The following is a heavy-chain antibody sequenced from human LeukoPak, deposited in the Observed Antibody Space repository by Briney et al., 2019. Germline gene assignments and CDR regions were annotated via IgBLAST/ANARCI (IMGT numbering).Heavy chain of an antibody. CDR1: GGSISSYY. V-gene: IGHV4-59*01. J-gene: IGHJ3*02. CDR3: ARGLTVQNDAFDI. D-gene: IGHD4-17*01. Sequence: PSETLSLTCTVSGGSISSYYWSWIRQPPGKGLEWIGYIYYSGSTNYNPSLKSRVTISVDTSKNQFSLKLSSVTAADTAVYYCARGLTVQNDAFDIWAKGQWSPSLQ. CDR2: IYYSGST.